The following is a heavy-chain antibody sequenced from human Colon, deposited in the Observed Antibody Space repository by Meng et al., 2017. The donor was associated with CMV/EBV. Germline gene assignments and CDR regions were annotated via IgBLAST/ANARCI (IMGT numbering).Heavy chain of an antibody. J-gene: IGHJ4*02. Sequence: ASVKVSCKASGYTFISYGISWVRQAPGQGLEWMGWINGYNGGTIYAQNLQGRVTMTTNALTSTAYMEVRSLRSDDTAVYYCARGLQNGFFDYWGQGTLVTVSS. CDR1: GYTFISYG. D-gene: IGHD3-16*01. V-gene: IGHV1-18*01. CDR2: INGYNGGT. CDR3: ARGLQNGFFDY.